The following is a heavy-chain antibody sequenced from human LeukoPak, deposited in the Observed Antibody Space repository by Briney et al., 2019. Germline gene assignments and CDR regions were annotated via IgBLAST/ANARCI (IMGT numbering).Heavy chain of an antibody. V-gene: IGHV1-69*13. J-gene: IGHJ5*02. Sequence: SVKVSCKASGGAFSSYAISWVRQAPGQGLERMGGIIPIFGTANYTQKFQGRVTITADESTSTAYMELSSLRSEDTAVYYCARDRADSSSSNNWFDPWGQGTLVTVSS. CDR1: GGAFSSYA. CDR2: IIPIFGTA. CDR3: ARDRADSSSSNNWFDP. D-gene: IGHD6-6*01.